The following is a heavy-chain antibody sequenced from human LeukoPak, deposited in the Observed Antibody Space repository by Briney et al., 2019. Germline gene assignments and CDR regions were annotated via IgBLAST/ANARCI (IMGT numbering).Heavy chain of an antibody. CDR2: ISSSSSYI. CDR3: ARETYYYDSSGYNVAFDY. Sequence: GGSLRLSCAASGFTFSSYSMNWVRQAPGKGLEWVSSISSSSSYIYYADSVKGRFTISRDNAKNSLYLQMNSLRAKDTAVYYCARETYYYDSSGYNVAFDYWGQGTLVTVSS. D-gene: IGHD3-22*01. J-gene: IGHJ4*02. V-gene: IGHV3-21*01. CDR1: GFTFSSYS.